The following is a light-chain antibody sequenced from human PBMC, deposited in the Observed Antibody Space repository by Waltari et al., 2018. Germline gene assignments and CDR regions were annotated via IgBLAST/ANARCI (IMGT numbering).Light chain of an antibody. J-gene: IGLJ2*01. V-gene: IGLV2-14*01. Sequence: QSALTQPASVSGSPGQSITISCTGARSDIGGSNYVSCYQQHPVKAPKVVIYDVSKRPSGVSSRFSGSKSGNTASLTISGLQAEDEADYYCSSYTTSNNYVVFGGGTKLTVL. CDR3: SSYTTSNNYVV. CDR2: DVS. CDR1: RSDIGGSNY.